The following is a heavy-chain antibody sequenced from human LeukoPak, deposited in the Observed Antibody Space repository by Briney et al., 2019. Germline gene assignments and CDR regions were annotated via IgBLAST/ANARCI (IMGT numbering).Heavy chain of an antibody. CDR3: ARDYYYGSGSYYIPPWDAFDI. J-gene: IGHJ3*02. CDR2: ISAYNGNT. CDR1: GYTFTSYG. V-gene: IGHV1-18*01. D-gene: IGHD3-10*01. Sequence: ASVKVSFKASGYTFTSYGISWVRQAPGQGLEWMGWISAYNGNTNYAQKLQGRVTMTTDTSTSTAYMELRSLRSDDTAVYYCARDYYYGSGSYYIPPWDAFDIWGQGTMVTVSS.